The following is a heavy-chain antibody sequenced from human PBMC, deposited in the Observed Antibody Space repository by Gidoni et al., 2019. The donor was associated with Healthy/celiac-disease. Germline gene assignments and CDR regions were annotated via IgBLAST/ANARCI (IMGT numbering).Heavy chain of an antibody. CDR2: ISGSGGST. D-gene: IGHD6-19*01. Sequence: VQLLESGGGLVQPGGSLILSCAASGFTFSRYAMSWVRQAPGKGLEWVSAISGSGGSTDYADSVKGRFTSSRDNSKNTLYLQMNSLRAEDTAVYYCATGSSGWFWGYWGQGTLVTVSS. CDR3: ATGSSGWFWGY. CDR1: GFTFSRYA. J-gene: IGHJ4*02. V-gene: IGHV3-23*01.